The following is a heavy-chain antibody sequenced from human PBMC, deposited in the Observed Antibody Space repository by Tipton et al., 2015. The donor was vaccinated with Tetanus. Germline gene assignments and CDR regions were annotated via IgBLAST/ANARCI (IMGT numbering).Heavy chain of an antibody. CDR3: ARGMAEASNCGGDCYSDY. CDR1: GFTFSTLA. V-gene: IGHV3-21*01. CDR2: ISSSSRYI. D-gene: IGHD2-21*02. J-gene: IGHJ4*02. Sequence: SLRLSCAASGFTFSTLAMSWVRQAPGKGLEWVSSISSSSRYIYYADSVKGRFTISRDNAKNSLYLQMISQRAEDTAVYSCARGMAEASNCGGDCYSDYWGQGTLVTVSS.